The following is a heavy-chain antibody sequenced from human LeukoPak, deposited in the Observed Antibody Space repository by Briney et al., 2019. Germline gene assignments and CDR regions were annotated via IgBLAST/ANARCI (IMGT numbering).Heavy chain of an antibody. CDR2: IWYDGSNK. Sequence: GGSLRLSCAASGFTFRSYGMHWVRQAPGKGLEWVAVIWYDGSNKYYADSVKGRFTISRDNFKNTLYLQMNSPRAEDTALYYCVEESYLGSNWDGDDFWGQGTLVTVSS. J-gene: IGHJ4*02. CDR1: GFTFRSYG. CDR3: VEESYLGSNWDGDDF. D-gene: IGHD1-1*01. V-gene: IGHV3-33*06.